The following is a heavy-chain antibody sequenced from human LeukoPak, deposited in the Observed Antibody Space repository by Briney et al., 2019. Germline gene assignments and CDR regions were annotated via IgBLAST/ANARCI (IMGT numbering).Heavy chain of an antibody. CDR1: GGSITSSIDY. CDR2: IYYSTST. V-gene: IGHV4-39*01. D-gene: IGHD2-2*02. CDR3: ARHQCSGTRCYNFYFYGMDV. Sequence: SETLSLTCTVSGGSITSSIDYWGWVRQPPGKGLEWIATIYYSTSTQYNPSLKSRVTMSVDTSKNQFSLKLSSMTAADTAAYYCARHQCSGTRCYNFYFYGMDVWGQGTTVTVSS. J-gene: IGHJ6*02.